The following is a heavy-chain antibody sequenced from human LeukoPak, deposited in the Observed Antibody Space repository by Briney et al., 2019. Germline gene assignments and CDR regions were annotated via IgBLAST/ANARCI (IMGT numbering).Heavy chain of an antibody. V-gene: IGHV4-34*01. D-gene: IGHD3-16*01. CDR2: INHGGST. CDR1: GGSFRGHY. Sequence: SETLSLTCAVYGGSFRGHYWIWIRQSLGKGLEWIGEINHGGSTNYNPSLKSRVTISIDTSKNQFSLKLNSVTAADTAVYYCARGGGTFGGHGVVAYWGQGPLVTVSS. J-gene: IGHJ4*02. CDR3: ARGGGTFGGHGVVAY.